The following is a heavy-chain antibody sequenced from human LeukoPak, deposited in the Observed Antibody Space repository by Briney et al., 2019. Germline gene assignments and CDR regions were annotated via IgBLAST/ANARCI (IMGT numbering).Heavy chain of an antibody. CDR1: GFTFDDYG. CDR2: INWNGGST. V-gene: IGHV3-20*04. D-gene: IGHD6-19*01. J-gene: IGHJ4*02. CDR3: ARRGIAVAGNDY. Sequence: GGSLRLSCAASGFTFDDYGMSWVRQAPGKGLEWVSGINWNGGSTGYADSVQGRFTTSRDNAKNSLYLQMNSLRAEDTALYYCARRGIAVAGNDYWGQGTLVTVSS.